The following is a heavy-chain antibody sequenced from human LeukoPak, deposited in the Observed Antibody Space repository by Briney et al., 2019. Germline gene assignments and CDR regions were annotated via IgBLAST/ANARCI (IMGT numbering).Heavy chain of an antibody. V-gene: IGHV4-59*01. Sequence: SETLSLICSVSGGSISSYYWSWIRQPPGKGLEWIGYIYYSGSTDYNSSLTSRVSISIDTSKKQFSLRLTSVTAADTAVYYCARDKIVGIDSWGQGTLVTVSS. J-gene: IGHJ4*02. CDR1: GGSISSYY. CDR3: ARDKIVGIDS. D-gene: IGHD1-26*01. CDR2: IYYSGST.